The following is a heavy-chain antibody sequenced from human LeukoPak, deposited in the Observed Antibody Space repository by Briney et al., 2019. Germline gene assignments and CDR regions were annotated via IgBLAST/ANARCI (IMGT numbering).Heavy chain of an antibody. J-gene: IGHJ6*03. CDR1: GYSFTSYW. CDR2: IYPGDSDT. V-gene: IGHV5-51*01. D-gene: IGHD3-3*01. CDR3: ARHEGIFGVVTGRYYYYMDV. Sequence: GESLKISCKGSGYSFTSYWIGWVRQMPGKGLEWMGIIYPGDSDTRYSPSFQGQVTISVDKSISPAYLQWSGLKASDTAMYYCARHEGIFGVVTGRYYYYMDVWGKGTTVTVSS.